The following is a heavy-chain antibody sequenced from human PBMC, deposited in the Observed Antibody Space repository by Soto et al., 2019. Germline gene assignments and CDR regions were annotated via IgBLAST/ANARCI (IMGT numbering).Heavy chain of an antibody. Sequence: GGSLRLSCAASGFTFSSYWMSWVRQAPGKGLEWVANIKQDGSEKYYVDSVKGRFTISRDNAKNSLYLQMNSLRAEDTAVYYCARSGAIRRGLIDYWGQGTLVTVSS. CDR1: GFTFSSYW. CDR2: IKQDGSEK. J-gene: IGHJ4*02. D-gene: IGHD3-16*01. V-gene: IGHV3-7*05. CDR3: ARSGAIRRGLIDY.